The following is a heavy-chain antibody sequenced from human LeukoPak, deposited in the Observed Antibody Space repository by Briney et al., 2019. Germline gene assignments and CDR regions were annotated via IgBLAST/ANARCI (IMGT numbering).Heavy chain of an antibody. Sequence: SETLSLTCTVSGDSISTDYCWTWIRQPPGKGPEWVGTIYNADNTYYNPSLTSRVTISMDTSKNQFSLKVTSVTAADTAVYFCARGMDAYKVGNKWDQGVLVTVSS. V-gene: IGHV4-38-2*02. CDR1: GDSISTDYC. J-gene: IGHJ4*02. CDR3: ARGMDAYKVGNK. D-gene: IGHD5-24*01. CDR2: IYNADNT.